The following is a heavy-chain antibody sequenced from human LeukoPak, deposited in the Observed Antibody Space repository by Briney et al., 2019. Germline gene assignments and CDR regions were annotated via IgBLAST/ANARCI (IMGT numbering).Heavy chain of an antibody. CDR3: ARKSSWNDNYYYGMDV. CDR1: GGSISSGGYY. D-gene: IGHD1-1*01. Sequence: SETLSLTCTVSGGSISSGGYYWSWIRQHPGKGLEWIGYIYYSGSTYYTPSLKNRVTISVATSKNQFSLKLSSVTAADTAVYYCARKSSWNDNYYYGMDVWGQGTTVTVSS. V-gene: IGHV4-31*03. J-gene: IGHJ6*02. CDR2: IYYSGST.